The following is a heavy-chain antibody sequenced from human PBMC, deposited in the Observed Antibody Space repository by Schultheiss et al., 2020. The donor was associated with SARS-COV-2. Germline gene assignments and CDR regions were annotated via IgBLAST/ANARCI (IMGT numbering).Heavy chain of an antibody. CDR3: ARHGSGSLP. Sequence: ASVKVSCKASGYTFTGFYVHWVRQAPGQGLEWMGWISAYNGNTNYAQKLQARLTLTTDTSTSTAYMELGSLTSDDTAVYYCARHGSGSLPWGQGTLVTVSS. J-gene: IGHJ4*02. CDR1: GYTFTGFY. V-gene: IGHV1-18*04. D-gene: IGHD3-10*01. CDR2: ISAYNGNT.